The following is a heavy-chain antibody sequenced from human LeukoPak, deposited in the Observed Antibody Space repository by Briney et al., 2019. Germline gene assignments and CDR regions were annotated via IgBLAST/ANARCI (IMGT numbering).Heavy chain of an antibody. D-gene: IGHD5-12*01. J-gene: IGHJ5*02. CDR1: GGSISNSSYY. CDR3: ARRFSGYPSDWFDP. V-gene: IGHV4-39*01. CDR2: IYYTGST. Sequence: SETLSLTCTVSGGSISNSSYYWGWIRQPPGRGLEWIASIYYTGSTYYNPPLKSRVTISVDTSKNQFFLKLNSVSAADTAVYYCARRFSGYPSDWFDPWGQGKLVTVSS.